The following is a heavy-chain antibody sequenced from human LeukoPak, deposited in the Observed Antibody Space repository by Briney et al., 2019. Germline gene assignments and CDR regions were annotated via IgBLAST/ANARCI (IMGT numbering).Heavy chain of an antibody. Sequence: GGSLRLSCAASGFTFSSFWMSWVRQAPGKGLAWVANIKQDGSEKYFVNSVKGRFTISRDNAKNSLYLQMSSLRAEDTAVYYCARGGSRHPSPEDYWGRGTLVTVSS. CDR1: GFTFSSFW. V-gene: IGHV3-7*03. J-gene: IGHJ4*02. CDR3: ARGGSRHPSPEDY. CDR2: IKQDGSEK. D-gene: IGHD1-1*01.